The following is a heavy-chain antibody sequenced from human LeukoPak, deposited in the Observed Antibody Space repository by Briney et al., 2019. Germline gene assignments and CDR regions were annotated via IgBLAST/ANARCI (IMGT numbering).Heavy chain of an antibody. CDR3: ARGKPAATPRVTFDY. J-gene: IGHJ4*02. D-gene: IGHD2-2*01. V-gene: IGHV3-21*01. Sequence: PGGSLRLSCAASGFTFSSYSMNWVRQAPGKGLEWVSSISSSSSYIYYADSVKGRFTISRDNAKNSLYLQMNSLRAEDTAVYYCARGKPAATPRVTFDYWGQGTLVT. CDR1: GFTFSSYS. CDR2: ISSSSSYI.